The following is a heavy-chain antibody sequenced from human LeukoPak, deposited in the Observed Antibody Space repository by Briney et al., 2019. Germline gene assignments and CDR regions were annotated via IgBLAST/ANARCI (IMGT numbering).Heavy chain of an antibody. J-gene: IGHJ4*02. CDR3: ARARSGWYPIHDY. Sequence: GSSVKVSCKASGYTFTSYDINWVRQATGQGLEWMGWMNPNSGNTGYAQKFQGRVTMTRNTSISTAYMELSSLRSEDTAVYYCARARSGWYPIHDYWGQGTLVTVSS. V-gene: IGHV1-8*01. D-gene: IGHD6-19*01. CDR2: MNPNSGNT. CDR1: GYTFTSYD.